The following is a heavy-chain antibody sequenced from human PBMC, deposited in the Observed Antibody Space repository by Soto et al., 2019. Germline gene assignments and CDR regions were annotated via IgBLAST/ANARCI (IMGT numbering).Heavy chain of an antibody. J-gene: IGHJ4*02. CDR1: GYTFINFA. CDR3: ARDKYGGSNGLDY. D-gene: IGHD3-16*01. CDR2: SNPGNGLT. V-gene: IGHV1-3*01. Sequence: QVPLVQSGAEVKKPGASVRVSCKASGYTFINFAMHWVRQAPGQRLEWMGWSNPGNGLTKYSQNFQGRVTITWDTSASAASMELSSLRSEDTAVHYCARDKYGGSNGLDYWGQGTLVSVSS.